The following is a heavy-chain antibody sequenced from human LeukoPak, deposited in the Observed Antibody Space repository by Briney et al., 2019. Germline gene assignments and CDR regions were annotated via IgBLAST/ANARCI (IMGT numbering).Heavy chain of an antibody. Sequence: GASVKVSCKASGGTFSSYAISWVRQAPGQGLEWMGRIIPIFGTANYAQKFQGRVTITTDESTSTAYMELSSLRSEDTAVYYCASHADYDFWSGYYSYNWFDPWGRGTLVTVSS. D-gene: IGHD3-3*01. J-gene: IGHJ5*02. V-gene: IGHV1-69*05. CDR1: GGTFSSYA. CDR2: IIPIFGTA. CDR3: ASHADYDFWSGYYSYNWFDP.